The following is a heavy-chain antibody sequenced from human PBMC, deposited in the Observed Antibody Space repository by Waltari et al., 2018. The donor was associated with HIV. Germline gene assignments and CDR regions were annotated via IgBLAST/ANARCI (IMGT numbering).Heavy chain of an antibody. CDR2: INPNSGGT. CDR1: GYTFTGYY. J-gene: IGHJ3*02. V-gene: IGHV1-2*06. Sequence: VQLVQSGAEVKKPGASVKVSCKASGYTFTGYYMHWVRQAPGQGLEWMGRINPNSGGTNYAQKFQGRVTMTRDTSISTAYMELSRLRSDDTAVYYCATDYYDSSGYYTDAFDIWGQGTMVTVSS. D-gene: IGHD3-22*01. CDR3: ATDYYDSSGYYTDAFDI.